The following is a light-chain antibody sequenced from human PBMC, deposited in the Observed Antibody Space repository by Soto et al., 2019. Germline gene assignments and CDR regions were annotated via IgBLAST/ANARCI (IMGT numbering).Light chain of an antibody. CDR3: QQYGSSPLWT. CDR2: GAS. V-gene: IGKV3-20*01. CDR1: QSVSSSY. J-gene: IGKJ1*01. Sequence: EIVLTQSPGTLSLSPGERATLSCRASQSVSSSYLAWYQQKPGQAPRLLIYGASSRATGIPDRFSGSGSGTDFTITISRLESEDFAVYYCQQYGSSPLWTFGQGTKVEIK.